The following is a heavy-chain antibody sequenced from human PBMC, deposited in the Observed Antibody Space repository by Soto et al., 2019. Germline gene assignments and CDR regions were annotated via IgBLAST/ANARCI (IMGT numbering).Heavy chain of an antibody. CDR1: GYIFASYG. D-gene: IGHD1-26*01. V-gene: IGHV1-18*01. CDR3: GSSVGLSYGMDV. Sequence: QVQLVQSGAEVKKPGASVKVSCKASGYIFASYGISWVRQAPGQGLEWMGWISAYNGNTNYAQKLQGRVTMSTDTSTSTAYMGLRSLRSDDTAVYYCGSSVGLSYGMDVWGQGTTVTVSS. CDR2: ISAYNGNT. J-gene: IGHJ6*02.